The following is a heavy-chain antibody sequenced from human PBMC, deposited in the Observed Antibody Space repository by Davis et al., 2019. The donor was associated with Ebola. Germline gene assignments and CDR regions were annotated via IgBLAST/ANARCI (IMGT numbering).Heavy chain of an antibody. CDR3: TSDVQLAYCGGDCYGSVDV. J-gene: IGHJ6*02. CDR1: GFTVSSNY. V-gene: IGHV3-73*01. Sequence: GGSLRLSCAASGFTVSSNYMSWVRQAPGKGREWVGLIRSKANSYATAYAASVKGRFTISRDDSKNTAYLQMNSLKTEDTAVYYCTSDVQLAYCGGDCYGSVDVWGQGTTVTVSS. CDR2: IRSKANSYAT. D-gene: IGHD2-21*02.